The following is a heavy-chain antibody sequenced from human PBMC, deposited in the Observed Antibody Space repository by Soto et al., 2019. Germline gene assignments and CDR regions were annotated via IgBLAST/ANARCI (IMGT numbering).Heavy chain of an antibody. D-gene: IGHD5-12*01. V-gene: IGHV3-23*01. J-gene: IGHJ5*02. CDR3: AKGVTTIVATGSWFDH. Sequence: GGSLRLSCAVSGFTFNSFAMYWARKALGTGLEWVSSISGSGRTTYYADAVKGRFTSSRDNSKNTLFLQMNSLRSEDTAVYYCAKGVTTIVATGSWFDHWGQGTLVTVST. CDR2: ISGSGRTT. CDR1: GFTFNSFA.